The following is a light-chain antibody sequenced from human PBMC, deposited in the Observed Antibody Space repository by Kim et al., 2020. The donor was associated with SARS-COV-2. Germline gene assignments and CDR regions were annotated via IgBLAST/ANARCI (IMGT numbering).Light chain of an antibody. CDR3: QVWDSSTV. Sequence: SVALGQTARITYGGNNIGRKNVHWYQQKPGQAPVLVIYRDSNRPSGIPERFSGSNSGNTATLTISRAQAGDEADYYCQVWDSSTVFGGGTQLTVL. CDR1: NIGRKN. J-gene: IGLJ3*02. V-gene: IGLV3-9*01. CDR2: RDS.